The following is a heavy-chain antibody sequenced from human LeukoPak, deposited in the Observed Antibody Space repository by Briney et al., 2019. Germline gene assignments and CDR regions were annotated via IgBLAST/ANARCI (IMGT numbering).Heavy chain of an antibody. CDR3: ARTNYYYGMDV. J-gene: IGHJ6*02. Sequence: SQTLSLTCAVSGGPISSGGYSWSWIRQPPGKGLEWIGYIYHSGSTYYNPSLKSRVTISVDRSKNQFSLKLSSVTAADTAVYYCARTNYYYGMDVWGQGTTVTVSS. CDR2: IYHSGST. CDR1: GGPISSGGYS. V-gene: IGHV4-30-2*01.